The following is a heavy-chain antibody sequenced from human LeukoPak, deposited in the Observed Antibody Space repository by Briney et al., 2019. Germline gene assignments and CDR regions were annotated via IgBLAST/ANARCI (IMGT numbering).Heavy chain of an antibody. CDR2: ISSSSTHT. CDR3: ARDQNSGSYSDTFDI. CDR1: GFTFSTYT. D-gene: IGHD1-26*01. V-gene: IGHV3-21*01. J-gene: IGHJ3*02. Sequence: PGGSLRLPCAASGFTFSTYTMNWVRQAPGKGLEWVSSISSSSTHTYYADSVKGRFTISRDNAKNSLHLQMNSLSAEDTAIYYCARDQNSGSYSDTFDIWGQGTMVTVSS.